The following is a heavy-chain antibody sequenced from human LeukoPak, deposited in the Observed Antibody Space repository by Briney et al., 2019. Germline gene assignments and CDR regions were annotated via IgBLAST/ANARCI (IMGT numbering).Heavy chain of an antibody. Sequence: SETLSLTCTVSGGSISSSSYYWGWIRQPPGKGLEWIGSIYHSGSTNYNPSLKSRVTISVDKSKNQFSLKLSSVTAADTAVYYCARGDIVATTNWFDPWGQGTLVTVSS. J-gene: IGHJ5*02. CDR3: ARGDIVATTNWFDP. V-gene: IGHV4-39*07. CDR1: GGSISSSSYY. CDR2: IYHSGST. D-gene: IGHD5-12*01.